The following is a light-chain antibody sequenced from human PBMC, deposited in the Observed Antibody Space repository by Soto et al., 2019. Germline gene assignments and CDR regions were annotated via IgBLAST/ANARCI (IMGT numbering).Light chain of an antibody. CDR3: QQYGSSGT. CDR1: QSVTDNY. Sequence: EIVLTHSPATLSLSPCERATLSFRASQSVTDNYLAWYQQKPGQAPRLVISGASSRTSGIPDRFSASGSGTDFTLTISRLEPEDFAVYYCQQYGSSGTFGQGTKVDI. CDR2: GAS. V-gene: IGKV3-20*01. J-gene: IGKJ1*01.